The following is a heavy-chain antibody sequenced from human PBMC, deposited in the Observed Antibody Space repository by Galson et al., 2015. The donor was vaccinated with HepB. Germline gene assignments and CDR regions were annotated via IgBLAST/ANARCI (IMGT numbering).Heavy chain of an antibody. D-gene: IGHD4-17*01. V-gene: IGHV3-7*01. J-gene: IGHJ6*03. CDR1: GLTFSNYW. Sequence: SLRLSCAASGLTFSNYWMSWVRQAPGKGLEWVANIKQDGSEKYYVDSAKGRFTISRDKAKNSLYLQMNSLRTEDTAVYYCARARDYAAFYSYMDVWGKGTTVTVSS. CDR2: IKQDGSEK. CDR3: ARARDYAAFYSYMDV.